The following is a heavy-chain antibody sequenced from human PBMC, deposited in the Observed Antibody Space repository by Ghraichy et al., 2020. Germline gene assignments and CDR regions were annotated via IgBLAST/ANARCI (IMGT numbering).Heavy chain of an antibody. V-gene: IGHV4-59*01. D-gene: IGHD4-17*01. Sequence: SETLSLTCTVSGGSISSDYWSWIRQPPGKGLEWIGYIYYSGSTNYNPSLKSRVTISVDTSKNQFSLKLSSVTAADTAVYYCVSGWGGTTVTWGQGTLVTVSS. J-gene: IGHJ4*02. CDR3: VSGWGGTTVT. CDR2: IYYSGST. CDR1: GGSISSDY.